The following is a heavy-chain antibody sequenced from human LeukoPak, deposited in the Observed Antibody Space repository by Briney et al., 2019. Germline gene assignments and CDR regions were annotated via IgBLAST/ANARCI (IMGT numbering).Heavy chain of an antibody. CDR3: ARRAGAYSHPYDY. D-gene: IGHD4/OR15-4a*01. Sequence: GGSLRLSCAASGFTFDDFTMHWVRQAPGKGLEWVSLITWDGGSTYYADSVKGRFTISRDNNRDSLYLQMTSLRIEDTALYYCARRAGAYSHPYDYWGQGTLVTVSS. J-gene: IGHJ4*02. CDR1: GFTFDDFT. V-gene: IGHV3-43*01. CDR2: ITWDGGST.